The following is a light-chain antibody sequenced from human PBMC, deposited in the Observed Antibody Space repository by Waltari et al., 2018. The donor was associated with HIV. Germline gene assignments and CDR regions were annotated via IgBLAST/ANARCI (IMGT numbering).Light chain of an antibody. CDR1: SSDVGGYNY. J-gene: IGLJ2*01. Sequence: QSALTQPRSVSGSPGQSVTISCTGTSSDVGGYNYVFWYQPHPGKAPKLMIYDFSTRPSGFPNPFSGSKCGNTASLTISGLQAEDDADYYCCSYAGSYTFGVVFGGGTKLTVL. CDR2: DFS. V-gene: IGLV2-11*01. CDR3: CSYAGSYTFGVV.